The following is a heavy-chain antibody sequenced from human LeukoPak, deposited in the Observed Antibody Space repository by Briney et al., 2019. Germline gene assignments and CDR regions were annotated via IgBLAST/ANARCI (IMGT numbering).Heavy chain of an antibody. Sequence: SETLSLTCTVSGGSISSYYWSWIRQPPGKGLEWIGYIYYSGSTNYNPSLKSRVTISVDTSKNQFSLKLSSVTAADTAVYYCAREDYYDSSGPIGYEYYFDYWGQGTLVTVSS. D-gene: IGHD3-22*01. CDR1: GGSISSYY. V-gene: IGHV4-59*12. J-gene: IGHJ4*02. CDR2: IYYSGST. CDR3: AREDYYDSSGPIGYEYYFDY.